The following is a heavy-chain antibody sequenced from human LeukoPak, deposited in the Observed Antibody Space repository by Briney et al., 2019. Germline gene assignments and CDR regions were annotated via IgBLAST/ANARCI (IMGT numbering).Heavy chain of an antibody. CDR2: ISGSANST. D-gene: IGHD6-19*01. CDR3: ARSVAGPFDY. J-gene: IGHJ4*02. Sequence: GGSLRLSCAASGFTFSSYGMNWVRQAPGKGLEWVSGISGSANSTDYADSVKGRFTISRDNSKNTLYLQMNSLRAEDTAVYYCARSVAGPFDYWGQGTLVSVSS. V-gene: IGHV3-23*01. CDR1: GFTFSSYG.